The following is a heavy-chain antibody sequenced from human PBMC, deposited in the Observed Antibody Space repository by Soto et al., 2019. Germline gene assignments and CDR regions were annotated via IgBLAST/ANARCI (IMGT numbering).Heavy chain of an antibody. CDR2: IYNAGST. V-gene: IGHV4-59*01. CDR3: ARNIRGGSYDHFFDY. J-gene: IGHJ4*02. D-gene: IGHD3-3*01. Sequence: PSETLSLTCTVSGDSISSNHWTWIRQPPGKGLEWLGHIYNAGSTNYNPSLGSRVSISVDTSENHFSLKLDSVTAADTAVYFCARNIRGGSYDHFFDYWGQGTLVTVSS. CDR1: GDSISSNH.